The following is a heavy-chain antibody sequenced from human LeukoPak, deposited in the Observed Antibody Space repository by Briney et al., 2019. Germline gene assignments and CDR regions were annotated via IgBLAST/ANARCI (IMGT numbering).Heavy chain of an antibody. V-gene: IGHV3-23*01. CDR3: AKMTTTVVTFAEYFQH. J-gene: IGHJ1*01. CDR1: GFTFSSSA. D-gene: IGHD4-23*01. Sequence: GGSLRLSCAASGFTFSSSAMSWVRQPPGKGLEWVSGISGSGGSAYYADSVKGRFTISRDNSKNTLFLQMNSLRAEDTAIYYCAKMTTTVVTFAEYFQHWGQGTLVTVSS. CDR2: ISGSGGSA.